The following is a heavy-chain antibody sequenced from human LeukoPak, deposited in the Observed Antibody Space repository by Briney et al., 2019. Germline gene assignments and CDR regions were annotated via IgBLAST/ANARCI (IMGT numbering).Heavy chain of an antibody. J-gene: IGHJ4*02. CDR2: INPNSGGT. CDR1: GYSFTSYW. CDR3: ARDGSRALGFGQKWLQIFDY. D-gene: IGHD3-10*01. Sequence: GESLKISCKGSGYSFTSYWITWVRQAPGQGLEWMGWINPNSGGTNYAQKFQGRVTMTRDTSISTAYMELSRLRSDDTAVYYCARDGSRALGFGQKWLQIFDYWGQGTLVTVSS. V-gene: IGHV1-2*02.